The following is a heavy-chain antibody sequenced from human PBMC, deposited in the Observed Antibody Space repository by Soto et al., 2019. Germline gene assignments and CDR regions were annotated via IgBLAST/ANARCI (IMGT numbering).Heavy chain of an antibody. J-gene: IGHJ3*02. CDR3: AREIGSRYYDSSGDAFDI. Sequence: GESLKISCKGSGYSFTSYWIGWVRQMPGKGLEWMGIIYPGDPDTRYSPSFQGQVTISADKSISTAYLQWSSLKASDTAMYYCAREIGSRYYDSSGDAFDIWGQGTMVTVSS. D-gene: IGHD3-22*01. CDR2: IYPGDPDT. V-gene: IGHV5-51*01. CDR1: GYSFTSYW.